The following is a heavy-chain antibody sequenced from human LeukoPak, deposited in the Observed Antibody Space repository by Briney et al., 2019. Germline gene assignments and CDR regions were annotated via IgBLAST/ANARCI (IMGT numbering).Heavy chain of an antibody. J-gene: IGHJ3*02. CDR3: ARGDNGSGTYYNGFDTFDI. CDR1: GFTFKSYG. CDR2: IWYAGTNK. D-gene: IGHD3-10*01. Sequence: GRSLRLSCAASGFTFKSYGMHWVRQAPGKGLEGVTVIWYAGTNKYYTDSVKRRLTISRDNSKNTLYLQMNSLRAEDTAVYYCARGDNGSGTYYNGFDTFDIWGQGTMVTVSS. V-gene: IGHV3-33*01.